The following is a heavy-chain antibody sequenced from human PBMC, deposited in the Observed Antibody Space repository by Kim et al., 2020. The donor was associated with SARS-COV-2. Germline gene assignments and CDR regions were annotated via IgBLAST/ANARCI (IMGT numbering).Heavy chain of an antibody. J-gene: IGHJ4*02. CDR1: GGSISSSSYY. CDR2: IYYTGST. V-gene: IGHV4-39*01. CDR3: ARHVRGTSILFLVLYYFDS. Sequence: SETLSLTCSVSGGSISSSSYYWGWVRQPPGKGLEWIGSIYYTGSTYYNPSLKSRVTISIDTSKNQFSLKLSSVTAADTAVYYCARHVRGTSILFLVLYYFDSWGQGTLVTVSS. D-gene: IGHD2-2*02.